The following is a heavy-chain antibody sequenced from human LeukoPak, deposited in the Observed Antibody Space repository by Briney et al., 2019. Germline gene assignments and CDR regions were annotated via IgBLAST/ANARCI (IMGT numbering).Heavy chain of an antibody. CDR3: ARSFWDFSGYSS. Sequence: ASVKVSCKASGYTFTSYDINWVRQAPGQGLEWMGWINPNSGGTNYAQKFQGRVTVTRDTSISTAYMELSRLRSDDTAVYYCARSFWDFSGYSSWGQGTLVTVSS. D-gene: IGHD3-22*01. J-gene: IGHJ4*02. CDR2: INPNSGGT. V-gene: IGHV1-2*02. CDR1: GYTFTSYD.